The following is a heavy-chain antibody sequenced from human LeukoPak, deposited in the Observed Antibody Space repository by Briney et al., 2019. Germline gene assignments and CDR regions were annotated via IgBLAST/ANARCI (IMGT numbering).Heavy chain of an antibody. CDR1: GGTFSSYA. J-gene: IGHJ4*02. V-gene: IGHV1-69*04. CDR3: AINHYSGSSLAKDY. Sequence: SVKVSCKASGGTFSSYAISWVRQAPGQGLEWMGRIIPILGIANYAQKFQGRVTITADKSTSTAYMALSRLRSEDTAVYYCAINHYSGSSLAKDYWGQGTLVTVSS. D-gene: IGHD1-26*01. CDR2: IIPILGIA.